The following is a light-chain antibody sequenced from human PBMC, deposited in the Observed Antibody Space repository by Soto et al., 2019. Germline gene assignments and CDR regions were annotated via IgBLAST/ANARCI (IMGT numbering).Light chain of an antibody. J-gene: IGKJ4*01. CDR1: QGISSW. Sequence: DIQLTQSPSSVSASVGDRFTITCRASQGISSWFAWYQQKTGKAPKRLIYAASSLQSGVPSRFSGGGSWTDFTLTISSLQPEDFATYYCQQANSFPLTFGGGTKVDIK. CDR3: QQANSFPLT. V-gene: IGKV1-12*01. CDR2: AAS.